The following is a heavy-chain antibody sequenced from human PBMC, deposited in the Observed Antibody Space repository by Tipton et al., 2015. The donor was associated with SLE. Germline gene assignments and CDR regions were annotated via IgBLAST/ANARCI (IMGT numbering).Heavy chain of an antibody. Sequence: SLRLSCAASGFTFSSYAMSWVHQGPGKGLEGASVIYSAGSTYYTDSVKGRFTISRDNSTNTLYLQMNSLRAEDTAVYYCAAPRGNSVRFDSGGRGPRVPVP. J-gene: IGHJ4*02. D-gene: IGHD4-23*01. CDR2: IYSAGST. V-gene: IGHV3-23*03. CDR1: GFTFSSYA. CDR3: AAPRGNSVRFDS.